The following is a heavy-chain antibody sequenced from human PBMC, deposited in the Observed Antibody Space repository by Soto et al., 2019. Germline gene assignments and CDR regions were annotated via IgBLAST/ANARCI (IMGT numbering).Heavy chain of an antibody. V-gene: IGHV4-34*01. CDR2: INHSGST. CDR1: GGSFSDYH. Sequence: PSETLSHTCPVYGGSFSDYHWSCIRQPPGKGLEWIGEINHSGSTNYNPSLKSRVTISVHTSKNKFYLKLSSVTAADTAVYYCARARKGSGSDYYYHYGMDVWGKGTTVTVSS. CDR3: ARARKGSGSDYYYHYGMDV. D-gene: IGHD3-3*01. J-gene: IGHJ6*04.